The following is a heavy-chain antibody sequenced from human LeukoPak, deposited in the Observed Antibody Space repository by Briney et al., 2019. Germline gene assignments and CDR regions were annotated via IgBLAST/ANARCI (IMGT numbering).Heavy chain of an antibody. CDR1: GGSFSGYY. V-gene: IGHV4-34*01. J-gene: IGHJ4*02. CDR3: ARGGEIAVAGRGSDY. D-gene: IGHD6-19*01. CDR2: INHSGST. Sequence: SETLSLTCAGYGGSFSGYYWSWIRQPPGKGLEWIGEINHSGSTNYNPSLKSRVTISVDTSKNQFSLKLSSVTAADTAVYYCARGGEIAVAGRGSDYWGQGTLVTVSS.